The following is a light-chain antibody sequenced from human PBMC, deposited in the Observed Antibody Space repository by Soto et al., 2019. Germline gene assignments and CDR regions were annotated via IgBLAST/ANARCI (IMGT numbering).Light chain of an antibody. V-gene: IGKV3-20*01. CDR3: QQYESSVT. CDR2: GAS. CDR1: QSVSSSF. Sequence: EIVLTQSPGSLSLSPGEGATLSCRASQSVSSSFFAWYQQKPGQAPSLLIYGASRRATGVPDSFSGSGSGTDFTLSIIRLEPEDFAVYYCQQYESSVTFGQGTKVEIK. J-gene: IGKJ1*01.